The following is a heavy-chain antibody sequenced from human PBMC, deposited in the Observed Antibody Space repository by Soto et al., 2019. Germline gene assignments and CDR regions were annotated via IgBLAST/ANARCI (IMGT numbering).Heavy chain of an antibody. Sequence: QVQLQESGPGLVKPSQTLSLTCNVSGESISSGGYYWSWIRHHPGKGLEWIGYIYDSESAYYNPSLKSRVTISMDTSKNHFAMRLRSVTGADTAVYYCARASSSSSAADYWGQGTLVTVSS. D-gene: IGHD6-6*01. V-gene: IGHV4-31*03. J-gene: IGHJ4*02. CDR1: GESISSGGYY. CDR2: IYDSESA. CDR3: ARASSSSSAADY.